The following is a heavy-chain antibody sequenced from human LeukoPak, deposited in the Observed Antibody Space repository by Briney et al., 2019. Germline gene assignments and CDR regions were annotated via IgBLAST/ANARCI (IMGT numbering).Heavy chain of an antibody. D-gene: IGHD2/OR15-2a*01. CDR1: GGTFSCYA. V-gene: IGHV1-2*02. Sequence: GASLKVSCKASGGTFSCYAISWVRQAPGQGLEWMGWINPNSGGTNYAQKFQGRVTMTRDTSISTAYMELSRLRSDNTAVYYCARQYWGFDYWGQGTLVTVSS. J-gene: IGHJ4*02. CDR3: ARQYWGFDY. CDR2: INPNSGGT.